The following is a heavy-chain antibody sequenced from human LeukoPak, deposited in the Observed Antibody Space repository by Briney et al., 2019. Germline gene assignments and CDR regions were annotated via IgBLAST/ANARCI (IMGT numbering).Heavy chain of an antibody. CDR1: GGSISSYY. Sequence: SETLSLTCTVSGGSISSYYWSWIRQPPGKGLEWIGYVYYSGSTNYNPSLKSRVTISVDTSKNQSSLNLSSVTAADTAVYYCARDSGYYYFDYWGQGTLVTVSS. J-gene: IGHJ4*02. V-gene: IGHV4-59*01. CDR3: ARDSGYYYFDY. D-gene: IGHD3-22*01. CDR2: VYYSGST.